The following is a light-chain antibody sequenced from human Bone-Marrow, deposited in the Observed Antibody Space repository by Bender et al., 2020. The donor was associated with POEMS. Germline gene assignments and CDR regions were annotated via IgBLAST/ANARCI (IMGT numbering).Light chain of an antibody. V-gene: IGLV7-43*01. CDR2: STS. J-gene: IGLJ3*02. Sequence: QTVVTQEPSLTVSPGGTVTLTCSFSTGGVYPNWFQQKPGQPPRALIHSTSSKYSWTPARFSGSLLGGKAALTLSHAQTDDEADYYCLLYFHSGGWVFGGGTRLTVL. CDR1: TGGVY. CDR3: LLYFHSGGWV.